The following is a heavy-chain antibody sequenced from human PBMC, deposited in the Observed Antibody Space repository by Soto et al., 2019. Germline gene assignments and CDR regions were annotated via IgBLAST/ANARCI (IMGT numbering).Heavy chain of an antibody. CDR1: VESIATGAFY. V-gene: IGHV4-31*03. D-gene: IGHD4-17*01. Sequence: TSETLSLTCTFSVESIATGAFYCSWIRLQSGKGPEWIGSIFYAGDTYYNPSLKSRVEISLDGSQNQFSLNLRSVTAADTAVYYCAREGDYRTWLEPRGPGNRVTVS. CDR3: AREGDYRTWLEP. CDR2: IFYAGDT. J-gene: IGHJ5*02.